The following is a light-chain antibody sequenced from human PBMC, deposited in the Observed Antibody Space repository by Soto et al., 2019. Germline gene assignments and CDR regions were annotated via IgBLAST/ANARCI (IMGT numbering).Light chain of an antibody. V-gene: IGLV2-23*02. CDR3: CSYAGSSTFVV. CDR2: EVS. J-gene: IGLJ2*01. CDR1: SSDVGSYNL. Sequence: QSALTQPASVSGSPGQSITISCTGTSSDVGSYNLVSWYQQHPGEATKLMIYEVSKWPSGVSNRISGSKSGNTASLTSSGLQAEDEADYYCCSYAGSSTFVVFGGGTKVTVL.